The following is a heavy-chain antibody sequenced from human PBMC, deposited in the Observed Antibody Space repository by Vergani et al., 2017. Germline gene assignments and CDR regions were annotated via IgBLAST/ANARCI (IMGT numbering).Heavy chain of an antibody. CDR2: IYPADSDT. J-gene: IGHJ4*02. CDR1: EYSFGNYW. V-gene: IGHV5-51*01. Sequence: EVELVQSGPEMRKPGESLKISCKGSEYSFGNYWIGWVRQMPGKGLEGMGIIYPADSDTRYSQSFQGQVTISADKSISTAFLQWDSLKASDTALYYCARHTTYTDSWGQGTLVTVSS. CDR3: ARHTTYTDS. D-gene: IGHD1-1*01.